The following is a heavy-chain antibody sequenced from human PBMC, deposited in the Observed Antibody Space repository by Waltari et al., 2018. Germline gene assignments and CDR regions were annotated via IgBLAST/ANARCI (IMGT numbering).Heavy chain of an antibody. CDR1: GGSISSYY. D-gene: IGHD6-13*01. CDR3: ARDRQRGSSWTRPDDAFDI. CDR2: IYTSGST. J-gene: IGHJ3*02. V-gene: IGHV4-4*07. Sequence: QVQLQESGPGLVKPSETLSLTCTVSGGSISSYYWIWIRQPAGKGLEWIGRIYTSGSTNYNPSLKSRVTMSVDTSKNQFSLKLSSVTAADTAVYYCARDRQRGSSWTRPDDAFDIWGQGTMVTVSS.